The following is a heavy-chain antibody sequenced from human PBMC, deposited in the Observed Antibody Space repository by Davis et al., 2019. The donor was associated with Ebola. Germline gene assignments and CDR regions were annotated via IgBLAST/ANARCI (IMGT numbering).Heavy chain of an antibody. CDR3: ARSWGGYCSSTSCRSPVDY. J-gene: IGHJ4*02. V-gene: IGHV3-30-3*01. Sequence: GESLKISCAASGFTFSSYAMHWVRQAPGKGLEWVAVISYDGSNKYYADSVKGRFTISRDNSKNTLYLQMNSLRAEDTAVYYCARSWGGYCSSTSCRSPVDYWGQGTLVTVSS. CDR2: ISYDGSNK. D-gene: IGHD2-2*01. CDR1: GFTFSSYA.